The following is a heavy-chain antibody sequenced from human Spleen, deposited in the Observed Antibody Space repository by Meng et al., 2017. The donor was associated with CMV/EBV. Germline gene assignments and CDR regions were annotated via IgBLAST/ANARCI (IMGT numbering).Heavy chain of an antibody. CDR2: INGDGSST. J-gene: IGHJ6*02. CDR3: ARDVRGAWIPGAVDV. D-gene: IGHD3-10*02. Sequence: GGSLRLSCAASGFSFSSYWMHWVRQPPGKGLVWVSRINGDGSSTSYADSAKGRFTISRDNAKNTLSLQMNSLRADDTARYYCARDVRGAWIPGAVDVWGQGTTVTVSS. CDR1: GFSFSSYW. V-gene: IGHV3-74*01.